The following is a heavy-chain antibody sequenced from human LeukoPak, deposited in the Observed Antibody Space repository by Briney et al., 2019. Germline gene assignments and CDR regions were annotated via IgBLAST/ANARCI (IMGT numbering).Heavy chain of an antibody. Sequence: GGSLRLSCAASGFTASSNYMSWVRQPPGNWLKWVSIIYSGGSTYYADSVKGRFTISRDSSQNTLYLQMNSLRAEDTAVYYCAKGDKGYDVVDVWGKGTTVTVSS. CDR2: IYSGGST. CDR3: AKGDKGYDVVDV. CDR1: GFTASSNY. V-gene: IGHV3-53*01. D-gene: IGHD3-22*01. J-gene: IGHJ6*03.